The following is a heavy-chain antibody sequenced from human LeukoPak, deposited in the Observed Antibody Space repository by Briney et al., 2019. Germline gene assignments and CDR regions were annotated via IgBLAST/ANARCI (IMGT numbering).Heavy chain of an antibody. D-gene: IGHD3-22*01. V-gene: IGHV3-21*01. J-gene: IGHJ6*02. CDR3: ARDRAYYYDSSGTDGYYYYGMDV. Sequence: GGSLRLSCAASRFTFRNYAMSWVRQAPGKGLEWVSSISSSSSYIYYADSVKGRFTISRDNAKNSLYLQMNSLRAEDTAVYYCARDRAYYYDSSGTDGYYYYGMDVWGQGTTVTVSS. CDR1: RFTFRNYA. CDR2: ISSSSSYI.